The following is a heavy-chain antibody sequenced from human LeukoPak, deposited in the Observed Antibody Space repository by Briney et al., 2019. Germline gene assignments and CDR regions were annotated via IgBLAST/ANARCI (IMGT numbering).Heavy chain of an antibody. CDR2: IYYSGST. CDR1: CGSISSYY. J-gene: IGHJ5*02. V-gene: IGHV4-59*01. CDR3: ARARDFWSAHPHGFDP. Sequence: SATLSLTCTVSCGSISSYYWSWIRQPPGKGLEWIVFIYYSGSTNYNPSLKSRITISVDTSKNQFSLKLSSVTAADAAVYYCARARDFWSAHPHGFDPWGPGALVTVSS. D-gene: IGHD3-3*01.